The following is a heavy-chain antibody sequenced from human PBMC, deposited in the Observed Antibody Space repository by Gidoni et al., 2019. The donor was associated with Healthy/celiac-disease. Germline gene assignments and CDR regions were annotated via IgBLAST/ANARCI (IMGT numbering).Heavy chain of an antibody. CDR3: ARGVEDYADGGDV. CDR2: IYHSGST. V-gene: IGHV4-30-2*01. Sequence: QLQLQGSGSGLGQPSQTLSLTCAVSVCSISSGGYSWSWIRQPQGKGLAGIGYIYHSGSTYYNTSLKSRVTISVDRSKNQFSLKLSSMTAADTAVYYCARGVEDYADGGDVWGQGTTVTVSS. J-gene: IGHJ6*02. CDR1: VCSISSGGYS. D-gene: IGHD4-17*01.